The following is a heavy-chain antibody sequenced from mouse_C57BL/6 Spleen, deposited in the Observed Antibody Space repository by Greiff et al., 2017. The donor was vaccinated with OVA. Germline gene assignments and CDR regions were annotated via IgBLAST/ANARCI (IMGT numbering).Heavy chain of an antibody. D-gene: IGHD2-2*01. V-gene: IGHV1-69*01. CDR1: GYTFTSYW. CDR3: ARSTMVTTGFAY. Sequence: QVQLQQPGAELVMPGASVKLSCKASGYTFTSYWMHWVKQRPGQGLEWIGEIDPSDSYTNYNQKFKGKSTLTVDKSSSTAYMQLSSPTSEDSAVYYCARSTMVTTGFAYWGQGTLVTVSA. J-gene: IGHJ3*01. CDR2: IDPSDSYT.